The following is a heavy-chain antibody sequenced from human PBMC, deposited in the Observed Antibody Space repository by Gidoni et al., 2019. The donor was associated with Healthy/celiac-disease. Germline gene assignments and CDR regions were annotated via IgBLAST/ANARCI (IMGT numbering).Heavy chain of an antibody. CDR3: AKGSGSGSYYNVFDY. CDR2: ISWNSGSI. CDR1: GFTFDDYA. D-gene: IGHD3-10*01. V-gene: IGHV3-9*01. Sequence: EVQLVESGGGLVQPGRSLRLSCAASGFTFDDYAMHVVRQAPGKGLEGVSGISWNSGSIGYAESVKGRFTISRDNAKNSLYLQMNSLRAEDTALYYCAKGSGSGSYYNVFDYWGQGTLVTVSS. J-gene: IGHJ4*02.